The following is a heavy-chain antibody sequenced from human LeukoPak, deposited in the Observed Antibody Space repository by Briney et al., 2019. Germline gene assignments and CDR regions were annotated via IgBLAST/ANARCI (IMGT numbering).Heavy chain of an antibody. Sequence: SETLSLTCTVSGGSISSSSYYWGWLRQPPGKGLEWIGSIYYSGSTYYNPSLKSRVNISVDTSKNQFSLKLSSVTAADTAVYYCARSSSGYLLFDYWGQGTLVTVSS. D-gene: IGHD3-22*01. CDR1: GGSISSSSYY. V-gene: IGHV4-39*07. CDR2: IYYSGST. CDR3: ARSSSGYLLFDY. J-gene: IGHJ4*02.